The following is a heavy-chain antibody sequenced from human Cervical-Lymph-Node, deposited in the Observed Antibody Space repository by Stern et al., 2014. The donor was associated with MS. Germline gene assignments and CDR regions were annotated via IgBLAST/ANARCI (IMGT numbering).Heavy chain of an antibody. Sequence: QLVESGAEVKKPGASVKVSCKSSGYTFSNYGISWVRQAPGQGLEWMGWISGYNDNTNYVEKFQGRVTMTTDTSTNTGYMELRSLRSDDTAVYYCARDPRVAVAGTGGGFDPWGQGTLVTVSS. V-gene: IGHV1-18*01. D-gene: IGHD6-19*01. CDR1: GYTFSNYG. CDR2: ISGYNDNT. J-gene: IGHJ5*02. CDR3: ARDPRVAVAGTGGGFDP.